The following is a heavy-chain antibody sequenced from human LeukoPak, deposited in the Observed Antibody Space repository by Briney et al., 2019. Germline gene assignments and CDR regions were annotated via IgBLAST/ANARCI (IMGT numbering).Heavy chain of an antibody. CDR1: GGSISSSSYY. Sequence: SETLSLTCTVSGGSISSSSYYWGWIRQPPGKGLEWIGSIYYSGSTYYNPSLKSRVTISVDTSKNQFSLKLSSVTAADTAGYYCARHSSSWYGCDYWGQGTLVTVSS. V-gene: IGHV4-39*07. D-gene: IGHD6-13*01. CDR3: ARHSSSWYGCDY. CDR2: IYYSGST. J-gene: IGHJ4*02.